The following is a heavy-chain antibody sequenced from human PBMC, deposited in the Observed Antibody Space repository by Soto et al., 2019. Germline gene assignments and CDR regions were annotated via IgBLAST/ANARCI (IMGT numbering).Heavy chain of an antibody. J-gene: IGHJ6*02. CDR2: INPASGHT. D-gene: IGHD1-26*01. Sequence: ASVKVSGKASGYTFTTYALHWVRQAPGQRPEWMGWINPASGHTKYSKKFQDRVTITRDTSASTGYMELSSLRSEDTAVYYCGRSVVGATGEILYNAMDVWGQGTTVTVSS. CDR3: GRSVVGATGEILYNAMDV. V-gene: IGHV1-3*01. CDR1: GYTFTTYA.